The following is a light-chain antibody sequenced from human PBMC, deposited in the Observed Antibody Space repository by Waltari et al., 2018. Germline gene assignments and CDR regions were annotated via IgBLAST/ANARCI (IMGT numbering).Light chain of an antibody. V-gene: IGLV2-14*01. CDR2: EVS. Sequence: QSALTQPASVSGSPGQSITISFTGPSSDVGSYTYFSWYQQHPGQAPKLMIYEVSNRPSGLSDRFSGSKSGNTASLTISELQAEDEADYYCSAYAGNDLVIFGGGTKLTVL. CDR3: SAYAGNDLVI. J-gene: IGLJ2*01. CDR1: SSDVGSYTY.